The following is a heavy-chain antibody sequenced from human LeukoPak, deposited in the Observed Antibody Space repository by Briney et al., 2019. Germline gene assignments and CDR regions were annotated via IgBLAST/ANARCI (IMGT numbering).Heavy chain of an antibody. V-gene: IGHV1-2*02. CDR3: ARDGEVRQGHCSSTSCPVDY. CDR1: GYTFTAYS. Sequence: ASVKVSCKASGYTFTAYSMHWVRQAPGQGLEYMGWLNPNSGDTNYQGRVTMTRDTSMSTAYMELSGLRFDDTAVYYCARDGEVRQGHCSSTSCPVDYWGQGTLITVSS. D-gene: IGHD2-2*01. CDR2: LNPNSGDT. J-gene: IGHJ4*02.